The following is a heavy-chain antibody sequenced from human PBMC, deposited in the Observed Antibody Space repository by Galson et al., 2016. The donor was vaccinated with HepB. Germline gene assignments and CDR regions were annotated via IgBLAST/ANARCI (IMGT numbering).Heavy chain of an antibody. CDR3: ARDLLPAARHFYYGMDA. CDR2: IWSDGSNK. J-gene: IGHJ6*02. CDR1: GFTFRSYG. Sequence: SLRLSCAASGFTFRSYGVHWVRQAPGKGLEWVALIWSDGSNKNYADSVTGRFTISRDNSKNTLYRQMNSLGAVDTAVSYSARDLLPAARHFYYGMDAWGQGTKVTVTS. D-gene: IGHD2-2*01. V-gene: IGHV3-33*01.